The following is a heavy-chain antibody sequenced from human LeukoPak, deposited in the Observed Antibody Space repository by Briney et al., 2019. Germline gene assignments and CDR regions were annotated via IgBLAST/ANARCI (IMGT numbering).Heavy chain of an antibody. CDR3: ARWGAAVTTHFSH. J-gene: IGHJ4*02. V-gene: IGHV1-18*01. CDR2: ISASDGTT. CDR1: GYSFSIYG. D-gene: IGHD4-17*01. Sequence: ASVKVSCKASGYSFSIYGITWARQAPGQGLEYLGWISASDGTTNYAQKVQDRVTMTTGTSTSTAYLELRSLRSEDTAVYYCARWGAAVTTHFSHWGQGTLVTVSS.